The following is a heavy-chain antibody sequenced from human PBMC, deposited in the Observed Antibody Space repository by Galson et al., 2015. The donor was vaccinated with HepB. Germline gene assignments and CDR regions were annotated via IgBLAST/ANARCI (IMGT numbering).Heavy chain of an antibody. V-gene: IGHV3-30*02. CDR3: AKDSTGYGINY. D-gene: IGHD3-9*01. J-gene: IGHJ4*02. CDR1: GFIFSNVG. CDR2: ILYDGNNK. Sequence: SLRLSCAPSGFIFSNVGMHWVRQAPGKGLEWVAFILYDGNNKFYVDSVKGRFTISRDNSKNTLYLQMNSLRVEDTAVYYCAKDSTGYGINYWGQGTLVTVSS.